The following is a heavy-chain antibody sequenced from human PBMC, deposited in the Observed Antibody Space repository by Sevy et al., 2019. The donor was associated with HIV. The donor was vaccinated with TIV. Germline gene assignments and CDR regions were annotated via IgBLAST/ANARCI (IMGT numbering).Heavy chain of an antibody. Sequence: GGSLRLSCVGSGFTFGSYGMSWVRQPPGKGLEWVSSISFSGVATFYADSVRGRFTISRDNSKNILYLQMNSLRAEDTAVCFCAKPPSNHDVLHYYGMDVWGQGTTVTVSS. J-gene: IGHJ6*02. D-gene: IGHD3-10*02. CDR2: ISFSGVAT. V-gene: IGHV3-23*01. CDR1: GFTFGSYG. CDR3: AKPPSNHDVLHYYGMDV.